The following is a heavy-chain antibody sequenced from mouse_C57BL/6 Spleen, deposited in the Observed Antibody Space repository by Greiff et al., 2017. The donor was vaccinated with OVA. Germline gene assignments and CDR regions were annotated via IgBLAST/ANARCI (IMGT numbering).Heavy chain of an antibody. CDR2: IDPEDGDT. J-gene: IGHJ3*01. CDR3: TTPLIGYSFAY. D-gene: IGHD2-3*01. V-gene: IGHV14-1*01. Sequence: EVQLQQSGAELVRPGASVKLSCTASGFNIKDYYMHWVKQRPEQGLEWIGRIDPEDGDTEYAPKFQGKATMTADTSSNTAYLQLSSLTSEDTAVYYCTTPLIGYSFAYWGQGTLVTVSA. CDR1: GFNIKDYY.